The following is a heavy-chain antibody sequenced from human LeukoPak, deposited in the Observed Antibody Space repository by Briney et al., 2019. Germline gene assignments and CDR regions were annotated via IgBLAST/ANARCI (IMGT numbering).Heavy chain of an antibody. CDR3: AKLGSSGFYTYYFDS. CDR2: IRYDGSNK. CDR1: GFTFSNYG. Sequence: GGSLRLSCVASGFTFSNYGIHWVRQAPGKGLEWVAFIRYDGSNKYYADSVRGRFTISRDNSKNTLYLQMNSLRAEDTAVYYCAKLGSSGFYTYYFDSWGQGTLVSVSS. V-gene: IGHV3-30*02. D-gene: IGHD3-22*01. J-gene: IGHJ4*02.